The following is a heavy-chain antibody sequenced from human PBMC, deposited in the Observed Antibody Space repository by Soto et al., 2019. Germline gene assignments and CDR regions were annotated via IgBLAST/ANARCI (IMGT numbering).Heavy chain of an antibody. CDR3: XRDXXATGD. D-gene: IGHD1-26*01. Sequence: QVQLVQSGAEVKKPGASVKVSCKASGYTFTSYAMHWVRQAPGQRLEWMGWINAGNGNTKYSQKFQGRVTITRDTSASTAYMEXSXXXXXXXXXXXXXRDXXATGDWGQGTLVTVXS. J-gene: IGHJ4*02. V-gene: IGHV1-3*01. CDR2: INAGNGNT. CDR1: GYTFTSYA.